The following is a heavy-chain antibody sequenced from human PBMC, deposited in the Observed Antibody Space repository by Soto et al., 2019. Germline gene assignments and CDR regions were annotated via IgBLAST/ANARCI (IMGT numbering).Heavy chain of an antibody. CDR2: INAIYGKT. V-gene: IGHV1-3*01. CDR3: ARDDYGGKIVDY. J-gene: IGHJ4*02. Sequence: ASVKVSCKASGGTFSSYAISWVRQAPGQGLEWMGWINAIYGKTKYSQKFQGRVTITRDTSASTAYMELSSLRSEDTAVYYCARDDYGGKIVDYWGQGTLVTVSS. CDR1: GGTFSSYA. D-gene: IGHD4-17*01.